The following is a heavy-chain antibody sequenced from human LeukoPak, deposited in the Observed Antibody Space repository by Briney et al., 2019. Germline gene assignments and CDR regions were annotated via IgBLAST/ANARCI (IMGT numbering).Heavy chain of an antibody. J-gene: IGHJ4*02. CDR1: VFTFSSYA. V-gene: IGHV3-30*04. CDR3: ARGGGTMEEDY. Sequence: PGGSLRLSCAASVFTFSSYAMHWVRQAPGKVLDWVAVISYDGSNKYYADSVKGRFTISRDNSKNTLYLQMNSLRAGDTAVYYCARGGGTMEEDYWGQGTLVTVSS. D-gene: IGHD1-14*01. CDR2: ISYDGSNK.